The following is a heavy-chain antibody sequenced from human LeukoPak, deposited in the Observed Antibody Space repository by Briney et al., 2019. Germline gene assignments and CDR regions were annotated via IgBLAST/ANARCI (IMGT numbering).Heavy chain of an antibody. J-gene: IGHJ3*02. D-gene: IGHD5-12*01. CDR3: ARGDSDYDDAFLI. Sequence: SETLSLTCSVSGGSVAPYYWNWIRQSPGKGLEWIGYIHYSGSTKYNPSLESRVTISVDTSRNQFSLKLNSVTAADTAVYYCARGDSDYDDAFLIWGQGTMVSVSS. CDR2: IHYSGST. CDR1: GGSVAPYY. V-gene: IGHV4-59*02.